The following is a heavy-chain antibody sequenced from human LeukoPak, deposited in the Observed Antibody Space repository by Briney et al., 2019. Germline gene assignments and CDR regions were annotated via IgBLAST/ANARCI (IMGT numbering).Heavy chain of an antibody. CDR1: GFTFSSYL. D-gene: IGHD5-12*01. Sequence: GGSLRLSCAASGFTFSSYLMQWVRQAPGKGLVWVSRIDGDGSSTNYADFVKGRFTISRDNAKNTLYLQMNSLRAEDTAVYYCARGYSGYFYYWGQGTLVTVSS. CDR2: IDGDGSST. CDR3: ARGYSGYFYY. V-gene: IGHV3-74*01. J-gene: IGHJ4*02.